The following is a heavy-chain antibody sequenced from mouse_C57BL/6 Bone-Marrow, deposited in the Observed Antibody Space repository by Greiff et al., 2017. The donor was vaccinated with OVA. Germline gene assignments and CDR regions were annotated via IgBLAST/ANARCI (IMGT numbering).Heavy chain of an antibody. Sequence: VQLQQPGAELVRPGTSVKLSCKASGYTFTSYWMHWVKQRPGQGLEWIGVIDPSDSYTNYNQKFKGKATLTVDTSSSTAYMQLSSLTSEDSAVYYCAGGERDYWGQGTTLTVSS. CDR1: GYTFTSYW. CDR2: IDPSDSYT. CDR3: AGGERDY. V-gene: IGHV1-59*01. J-gene: IGHJ2*01.